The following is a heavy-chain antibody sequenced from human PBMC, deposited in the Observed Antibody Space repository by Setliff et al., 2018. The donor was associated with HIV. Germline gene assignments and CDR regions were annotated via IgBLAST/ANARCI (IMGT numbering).Heavy chain of an antibody. V-gene: IGHV4-61*09. Sequence: LSLTCTVSGGSISSGSYYWSWIRQPAGKGLEWIGHIYTSGSTNYNPSLKSRVTISVDTSKNQFSLKLSSVTAADTAVYYCARERNDDPFDYYYYYMDVWGKGTTVTVSS. J-gene: IGHJ6*03. CDR3: ARERNDDPFDYYYYYMDV. CDR1: GGSISSGSYY. D-gene: IGHD1-1*01. CDR2: IYTSGST.